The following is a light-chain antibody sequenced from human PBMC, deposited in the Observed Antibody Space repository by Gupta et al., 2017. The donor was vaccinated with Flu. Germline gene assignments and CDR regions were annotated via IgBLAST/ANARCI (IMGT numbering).Light chain of an antibody. CDR2: HAS. CDR3: QQRNIWPIT. CDR1: ESIGTY. V-gene: IGKV3-11*01. Sequence: EVVLTQSPVTLSLSPGETATLSCRASESIGTYLSWLQQKPGQAPRLLIYHASKRAADIPARFSGSGSRTXFTLTIXSLEAEDFGIYYCQQRNIWPITFGXGTKVET. J-gene: IGKJ4*01.